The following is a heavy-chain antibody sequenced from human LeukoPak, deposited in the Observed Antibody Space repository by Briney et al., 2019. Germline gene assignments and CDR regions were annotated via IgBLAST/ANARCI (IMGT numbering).Heavy chain of an antibody. V-gene: IGHV3-7*01. Sequence: PGGSLRLSCAASGFTFSSYWMSWVRQAPGKGLEWVANIKQDGSEKYYVDSVKGRFTISRDNAKNSLYLQMNSLRAEDTAVYYCARAAQYNYSKVYYYYYYYMDVWGKGTTVTVSS. J-gene: IGHJ6*03. CDR2: IKQDGSEK. D-gene: IGHD4-11*01. CDR3: ARAAQYNYSKVYYYYYYYMDV. CDR1: GFTFSSYW.